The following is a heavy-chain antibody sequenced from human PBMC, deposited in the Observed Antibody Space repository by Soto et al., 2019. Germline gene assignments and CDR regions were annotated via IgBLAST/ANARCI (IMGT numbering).Heavy chain of an antibody. CDR2: ISSSSSYI. D-gene: IGHD3-22*01. CDR3: ARDSAVADSSGYYDPSFGMDV. Sequence: PGGSLRLSCAASGFTFSSYSMNWVRRAPGKGLEWVSSISSSSSYIYYADSVKGRFTISRDNAKNSLYLQMNSLRAEDTAVYYCARDSAVADSSGYYDPSFGMDVWGQGTTVTVSS. V-gene: IGHV3-21*01. CDR1: GFTFSSYS. J-gene: IGHJ6*02.